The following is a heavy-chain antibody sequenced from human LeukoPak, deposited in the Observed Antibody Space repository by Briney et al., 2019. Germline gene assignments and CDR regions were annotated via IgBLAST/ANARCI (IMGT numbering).Heavy chain of an antibody. CDR1: GGSISIYY. CDR2: FYYIRST. D-gene: IGHD6-19*01. CDR3: AAKSPFGYSSGRYSFDY. Sequence: SEALSLTCTLSGGSISIYYWRWIRHPPEEGLEWMCHFYYIRSTNYNPSLKSLVTISLDTPENQFSPKLSSVTAADTAVYYCAAKSPFGYSSGRYSFDYWGQGSLVTVSS. J-gene: IGHJ4*02. V-gene: IGHV4-59*01.